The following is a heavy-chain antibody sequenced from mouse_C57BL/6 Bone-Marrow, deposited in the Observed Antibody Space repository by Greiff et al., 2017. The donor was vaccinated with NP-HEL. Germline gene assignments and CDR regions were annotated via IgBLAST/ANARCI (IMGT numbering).Heavy chain of an antibody. CDR1: GFSLTSYG. Sequence: VQRVESGPGLVQPSQSLSITCTVSGFSLTSYGVHWVRQSPGKGLEWLGVIWRGGSTDYNAAFMSRLSITKDNSKSQVFFKMNSLQADDTAIYYCAKVQNYGSSYRLGVDYWGQGTSVTVSS. J-gene: IGHJ4*01. CDR2: IWRGGST. V-gene: IGHV2-5*01. CDR3: AKVQNYGSSYRLGVDY. D-gene: IGHD1-1*01.